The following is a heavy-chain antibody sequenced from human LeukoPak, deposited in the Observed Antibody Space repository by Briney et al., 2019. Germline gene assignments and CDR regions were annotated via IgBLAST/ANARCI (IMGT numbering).Heavy chain of an antibody. V-gene: IGHV1-24*01. CDR2: FDPEDGET. D-gene: IGHD5-18*01. CDR1: GYTLTELS. J-gene: IGHJ4*02. Sequence: ASVKVSCKVSGYTLTELSMHWVRQAPGKGLEWMGGFDPEDGETIYAQKFQGRVTTTEDTSTDTAYMELSSLRSEDTAVYYCATARFGWFDYWGQGTLVTVSS. CDR3: ATARFGWFDY.